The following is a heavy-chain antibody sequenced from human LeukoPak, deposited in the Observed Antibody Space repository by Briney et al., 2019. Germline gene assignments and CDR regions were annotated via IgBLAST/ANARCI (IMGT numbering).Heavy chain of an antibody. J-gene: IGHJ4*02. Sequence: GASVRVSCKASGYTFTDYFMHWVRQAPGQGLQWMGWINPNSGGTNYAQKFQGRVTMTRDTSISTAYMELRKLRTHDTAVYFCARDQREIAAAGSFDNWGQGTLVTVSS. CDR3: ARDQREIAAAGSFDN. D-gene: IGHD6-13*01. CDR2: INPNSGGT. V-gene: IGHV1-2*02. CDR1: GYTFTDYF.